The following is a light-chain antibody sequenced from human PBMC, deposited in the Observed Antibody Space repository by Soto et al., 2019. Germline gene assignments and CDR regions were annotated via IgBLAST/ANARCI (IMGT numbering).Light chain of an antibody. J-gene: IGKJ1*01. CDR2: DVS. CDR1: QVISSW. Sequence: PSSLSASVGDRVTITCRASQVISSWLAWYQQKPGKAPKLLIYDVSSLESGVPSRFSGSGSGTEFTLTISSLEPDDFATYHCQQYNSYSVPSFGQGTRWIS. CDR3: QQYNSYSVPS. V-gene: IGKV1-5*01.